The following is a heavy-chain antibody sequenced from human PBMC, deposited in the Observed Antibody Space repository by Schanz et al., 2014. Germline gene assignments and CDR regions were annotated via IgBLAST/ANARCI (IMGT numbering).Heavy chain of an antibody. CDR3: TRGGYSYALSAFDI. Sequence: VQLEQSGAEVKKPGSSVKVSCKASGGTFSTYTISWVRQAPGQGLEWMGRIIPILGIANYAQKFQGRVTITADKSTFTAYMELSSLKSDDTALYYCTRGGYSYALSAFDIWGQGTMVTVSS. V-gene: IGHV1-69*02. CDR1: GGTFSTYT. D-gene: IGHD5-18*01. J-gene: IGHJ3*02. CDR2: IIPILGIA.